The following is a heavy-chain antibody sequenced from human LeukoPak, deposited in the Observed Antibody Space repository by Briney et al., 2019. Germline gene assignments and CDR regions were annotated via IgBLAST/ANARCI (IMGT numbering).Heavy chain of an antibody. Sequence: PSETLSLTCTVSGGSISSYYWSWIRQPPGKGLEWIGYIYYSGSTNYNPSLKSRVTIAVDTSKNQFSLKLSSVTAADTALYYCARVKVAGTASYYYYYGMDVWGQGTTVTVSS. CDR2: IYYSGST. J-gene: IGHJ6*02. D-gene: IGHD6-19*01. CDR3: ARVKVAGTASYYYYYGMDV. CDR1: GGSISSYY. V-gene: IGHV4-59*01.